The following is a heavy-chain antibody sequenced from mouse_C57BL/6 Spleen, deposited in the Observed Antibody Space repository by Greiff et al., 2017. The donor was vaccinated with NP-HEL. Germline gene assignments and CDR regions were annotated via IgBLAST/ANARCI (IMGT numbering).Heavy chain of an antibody. J-gene: IGHJ4*01. D-gene: IGHD1-1*01. Sequence: VQLQESGPGLVAPSQSLSITCTVSGFSLTSYAISWVRQPPGKGLEWLGVIWTGGGTNYNSALKSRLSISKDNSKSQVFLKMNSLQTDDTARYYCARNLRYYGSSSYYYAMDYWGQGTSVTVSS. CDR3: ARNLRYYGSSSYYYAMDY. V-gene: IGHV2-9-1*01. CDR1: GFSLTSYA. CDR2: IWTGGGT.